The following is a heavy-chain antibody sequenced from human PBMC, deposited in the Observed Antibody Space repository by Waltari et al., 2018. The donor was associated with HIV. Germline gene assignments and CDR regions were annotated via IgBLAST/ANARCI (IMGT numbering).Heavy chain of an antibody. Sequence: QVQVQESGPGLVKPSETLSLTCGVSGFSISSSSYWGWLRQSPGKGLEWIGSIYHSGNTYSNPSLKSRVTISIDTSKNQVSLKLSSLTAADTAVYYCASLAYCIGDSCHTIGGGYWGQGTLVTVSS. V-gene: IGHV4-38-2*01. J-gene: IGHJ4*02. CDR3: ASLAYCIGDSCHTIGGGY. CDR2: IYHSGNT. D-gene: IGHD2-15*01. CDR1: GFSISSSSY.